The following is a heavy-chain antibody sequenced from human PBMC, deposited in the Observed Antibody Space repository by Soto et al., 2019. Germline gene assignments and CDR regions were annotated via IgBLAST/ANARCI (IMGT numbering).Heavy chain of an antibody. Sequence: GGSLRLSCAASGFPFSRYNMHWVRQAPGKGLEWVAVLWFDGSNEYYADSVQGRFTISRDNSKNTLYLQMDSLRAEDTAVYYCAKVLYASESFDSEEAPYGMDVWGQGTTVTVSS. CDR2: LWFDGSNE. D-gene: IGHD3-10*01. J-gene: IGHJ6*02. CDR3: AKVLYASESFDSEEAPYGMDV. CDR1: GFPFSRYN. V-gene: IGHV3-33*06.